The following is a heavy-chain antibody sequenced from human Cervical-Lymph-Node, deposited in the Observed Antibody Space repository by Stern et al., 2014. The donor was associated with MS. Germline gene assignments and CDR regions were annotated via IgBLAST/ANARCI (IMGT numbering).Heavy chain of an antibody. V-gene: IGHV2-5*01. CDR1: GFSLYTSGVG. D-gene: IGHD3-3*01. CDR2: LFWNDDK. Sequence: QVTLKESGPTLVKPTQTLTLTCTFSGFSLYTSGVGVGRLRQPPGKALEWLALLFWNDDKRYSPSLKSRLSITKDTSKNQVVLTMANMDPVDTATYYCAHSEDLKGSSFWRGYNEYDFDSWGQGTLVTVSS. J-gene: IGHJ4*02. CDR3: AHSEDLKGSSFWRGYNEYDFDS.